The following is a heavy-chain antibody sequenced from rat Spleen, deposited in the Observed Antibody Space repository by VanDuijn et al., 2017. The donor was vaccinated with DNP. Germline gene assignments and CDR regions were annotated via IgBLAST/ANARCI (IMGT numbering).Heavy chain of an antibody. CDR1: GFTFSNYD. Sequence: EVQLVESGGGLVQPGRSLKLSCAASGFTFSNYDMAWVRQAPTKGLEWVASISTSGGSTYYRDSVKGRFTISRDDAKSTLYLQMDSLRSEDTATYYCARDNYGTSGAMDAWGQGTSVTVSS. CDR3: ARDNYGTSGAMDA. CDR2: ISTSGGST. D-gene: IGHD1-11*01. J-gene: IGHJ4*01. V-gene: IGHV5-25*01.